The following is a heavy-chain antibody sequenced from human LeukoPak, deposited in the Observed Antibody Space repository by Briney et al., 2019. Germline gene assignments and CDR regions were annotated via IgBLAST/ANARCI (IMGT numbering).Heavy chain of an antibody. CDR3: ARDLGGRSGSLDY. V-gene: IGHV1-46*01. CDR2: INPSGVTT. Sequence: ASVEVSCKASGYTLTSYYMHWVRQAPGQGLEWMGIINPSGVTTIYAQKFQGGATVTRDTSTSTVYMELSSLRSEDTAVYYCARDLGGRSGSLDYWGQGTLVTVSS. J-gene: IGHJ4*02. CDR1: GYTLTSYY. D-gene: IGHD3-22*01.